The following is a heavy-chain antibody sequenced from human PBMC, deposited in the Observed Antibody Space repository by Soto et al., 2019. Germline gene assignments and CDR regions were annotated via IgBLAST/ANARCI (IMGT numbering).Heavy chain of an antibody. V-gene: IGHV3-33*01. Sequence: QVQLVESGGGVVQPGRSLRLSCAASGFTFSSYGMHWVRQAPGKGLEWVAVIWYDGSNKYYADSVKGRFTISRDNSKNSLYLQMNSLRAEDMAVYYCARGWGGDVWGQGTTVTVSS. D-gene: IGHD3-16*01. CDR3: ARGWGGDV. J-gene: IGHJ6*02. CDR2: IWYDGSNK. CDR1: GFTFSSYG.